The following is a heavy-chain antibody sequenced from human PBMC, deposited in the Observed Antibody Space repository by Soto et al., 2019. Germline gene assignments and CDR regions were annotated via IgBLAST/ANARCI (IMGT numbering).Heavy chain of an antibody. D-gene: IGHD5-12*01. CDR2: IDPSDSYT. CDR3: VRQGDSGYYRPLDY. Sequence: LGESLKISCRGSGYSFTNHWISWVRQMPGKGLEWMGRIDPSDSYTNYSPSFQGHVTISADKSISTAYLQWTSLQASDTAVYYCVRQGDSGYYRPLDYWGQGTPVTVPS. V-gene: IGHV5-10-1*01. J-gene: IGHJ4*02. CDR1: GYSFTNHW.